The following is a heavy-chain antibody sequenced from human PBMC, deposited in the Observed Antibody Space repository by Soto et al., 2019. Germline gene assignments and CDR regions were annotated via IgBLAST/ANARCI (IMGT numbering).Heavy chain of an antibody. J-gene: IGHJ6*02. V-gene: IGHV1-2*04. CDR2: INPNSGGT. Sequence: ASVKVSCKASGYTFTGYYMHWVRQAPGQGLEWMGWINPNSGGTNYAQKYQGWVTMTRDTSISTAYMELSRLRSDDTAVYYCARESEAAAGPYYYYYYGMDVWGQGTTVTVS. CDR3: ARESEAAAGPYYYYYYGMDV. D-gene: IGHD6-13*01. CDR1: GYTFTGYY.